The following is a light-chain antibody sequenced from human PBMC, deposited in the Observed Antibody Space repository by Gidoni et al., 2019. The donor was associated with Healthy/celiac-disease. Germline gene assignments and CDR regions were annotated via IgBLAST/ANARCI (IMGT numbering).Light chain of an antibody. J-gene: IGKJ5*01. CDR2: GAS. V-gene: IGKV3-20*01. CDR1: QSVSSSY. CDR3: QQYGSAPIT. Sequence: EIVLPQSPGTLPLSPGERATLSCRASQSVSSSYLAWYQQKPGQAPRLLIYGASSRATGIPDRFSGSGSGTDFTLTISRLEPEDFAVYYCQQYGSAPITFXQXTRLEIK.